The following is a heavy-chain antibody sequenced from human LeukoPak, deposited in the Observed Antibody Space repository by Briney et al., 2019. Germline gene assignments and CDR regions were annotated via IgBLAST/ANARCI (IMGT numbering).Heavy chain of an antibody. Sequence: PGGSLRLSCAASGFTFSSYSMNWVRQAPGKGLEWVSAISGSGGSTYYADSVKGRFTISRDNSKNTLYLQMNSLRAEDTAVYYCAKDLTAVAGTLDYWGQGTLVTVSS. CDR3: AKDLTAVAGTLDY. D-gene: IGHD6-19*01. CDR2: ISGSGGST. J-gene: IGHJ4*02. CDR1: GFTFSSYS. V-gene: IGHV3-23*01.